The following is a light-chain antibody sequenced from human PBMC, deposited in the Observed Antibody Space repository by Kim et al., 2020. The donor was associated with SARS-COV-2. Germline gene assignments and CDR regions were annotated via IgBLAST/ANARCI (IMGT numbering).Light chain of an antibody. CDR2: DAS. Sequence: EIVMTQSPATLSLSPGERATLSCRASQSVSIYLAWYQQKPGQAPRLLIYDASNRSTGIPARFTGSGSGTDFSLTISSLEPEDFAVYYSQQRNNWPLTFGGGTKVDIK. CDR1: QSVSIY. V-gene: IGKV3-11*01. J-gene: IGKJ4*01. CDR3: QQRNNWPLT.